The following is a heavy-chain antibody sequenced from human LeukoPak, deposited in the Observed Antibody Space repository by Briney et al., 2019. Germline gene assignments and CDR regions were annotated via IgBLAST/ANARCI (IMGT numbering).Heavy chain of an antibody. CDR2: ISGSGGST. Sequence: PGGSLRLSCAASGFTFSSYAMSWVRQAPGKGLEWVSAISGSGGSTYYADSVKGRFTISRDNSKNTLYLQMNSLRAEDTAVYYCAKDGPEIQLWGGGFDYWGQGTLVTVSS. CDR1: GFTFSSYA. D-gene: IGHD5-18*01. CDR3: AKDGPEIQLWGGGFDY. V-gene: IGHV3-23*01. J-gene: IGHJ4*02.